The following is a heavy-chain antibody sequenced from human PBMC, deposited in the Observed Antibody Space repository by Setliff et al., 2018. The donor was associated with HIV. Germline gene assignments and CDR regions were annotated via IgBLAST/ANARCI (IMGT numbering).Heavy chain of an antibody. CDR1: GDSVRKSNW. CDR3: ARVAGDVTLFGVVTS. D-gene: IGHD3-3*01. Sequence: SETLSLTCGVSGDSVRKSNWWSWVRQTPGKGLEWIGEIHHSGSTNYNPSLESRVTISIDKSKNQFALKMTSVTAADTAVYNCARVAGDVTLFGVVTSWGQGTLVTVS. CDR2: IHHSGST. J-gene: IGHJ5*02. V-gene: IGHV4-4*02.